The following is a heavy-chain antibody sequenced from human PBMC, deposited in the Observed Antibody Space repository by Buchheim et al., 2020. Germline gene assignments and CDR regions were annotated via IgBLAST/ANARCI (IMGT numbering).Heavy chain of an antibody. J-gene: IGHJ6*02. CDR3: ARMTLGSCSGGTCYYYYGMDV. CDR1: GFTFSSHW. V-gene: IGHV3-7*01. Sequence: EVQLVESGGGLVQPGGSLRLSCVVSGFTFSSHWMSWVRQAAGKGLEWVANIKQDGREKNYVDSVKGRFTISRDNAKNSTYLQMNSLRAEDTAIYYCARMTLGSCSGGTCYYYYGMDVWGQGTT. CDR2: IKQDGREK. D-gene: IGHD2-15*01.